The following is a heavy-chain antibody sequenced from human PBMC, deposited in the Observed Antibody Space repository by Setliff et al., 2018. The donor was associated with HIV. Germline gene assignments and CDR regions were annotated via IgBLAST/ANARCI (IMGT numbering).Heavy chain of an antibody. CDR1: GFTFSSYS. D-gene: IGHD2-15*01. Sequence: LSLSCSASGFTFSSYSMNWVRQAPGKGLEWVSSISSSSDTIYYADSVKGRFTISRDNAKNSLYLQMNSPRAEDTAVYYCARGVVIAAHNWFDPWGQGTLVTVSS. V-gene: IGHV3-48*01. CDR2: ISSSSDTI. CDR3: ARGVVIAAHNWFDP. J-gene: IGHJ5*02.